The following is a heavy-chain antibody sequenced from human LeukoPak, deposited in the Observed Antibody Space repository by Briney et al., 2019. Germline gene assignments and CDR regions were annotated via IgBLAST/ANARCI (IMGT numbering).Heavy chain of an antibody. CDR1: GGSISSYY. CDR2: IYYSGST. V-gene: IGHV4-59*01. CDR3: ARGREQLASFDY. J-gene: IGHJ4*02. Sequence: PSETLSPTCTVSGGSISSYYWSWIRPPPGKGLEWIGYIYYSGSTNYNPTLKSRVIISVDTSKNQFSLKLSSVTAADTAVYYCARGREQLASFDYWGQGTLVTVSS. D-gene: IGHD6-6*01.